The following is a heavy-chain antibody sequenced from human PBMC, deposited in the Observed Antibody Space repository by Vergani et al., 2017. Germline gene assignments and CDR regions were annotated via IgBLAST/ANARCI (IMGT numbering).Heavy chain of an antibody. V-gene: IGHV3-43D*03. J-gene: IGHJ6*02. CDR3: AKDQQPTGYYYYGMYV. D-gene: IGHD6-13*01. CDR1: GFTFDDYA. CDR2: ISWDGGST. Sequence: EVQLVESGGVVVQPGGSLRLSCAASGFTFDDYAMHWVRQAPGKGLEWVSLISWDGGSTYYADSVKGRFTISRDNSKNSLYLQMNSLRAEDTALYYCAKDQQPTGYYYYGMYVWGQGTTVTVSS.